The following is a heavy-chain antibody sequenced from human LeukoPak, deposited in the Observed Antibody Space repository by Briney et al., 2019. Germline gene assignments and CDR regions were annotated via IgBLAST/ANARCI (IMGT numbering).Heavy chain of an antibody. D-gene: IGHD1-14*01. CDR2: FHNSGTS. J-gene: IGHJ4*02. CDR1: GGSINSYH. CDR3: ARPSGGTPFKRFDY. Sequence: SETLSLTCTVSGGSINSYHWSWIRQPPGKGLEWIGYFHNSGTSTYNPSLKSRVTISADTSKNQFSLKLSSVTAADTAVYYCARPSGGTPFKRFDYWGQGTLVTVSS. V-gene: IGHV4-59*08.